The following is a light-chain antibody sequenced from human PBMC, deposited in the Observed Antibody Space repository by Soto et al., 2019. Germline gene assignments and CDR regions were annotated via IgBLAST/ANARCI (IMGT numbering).Light chain of an antibody. CDR2: GAS. V-gene: IGKV3-20*01. Sequence: EIVLTQSPGTLSLSTGERATLSCRASQSVSSSYLAWYQQKPGQAPRLLIYGASSRATGIPDRFSGSGSGTDFTLTISRLEPEDFAVYYCQQYGSSPPWTFGQGAKVDI. J-gene: IGKJ1*01. CDR3: QQYGSSPPWT. CDR1: QSVSSSY.